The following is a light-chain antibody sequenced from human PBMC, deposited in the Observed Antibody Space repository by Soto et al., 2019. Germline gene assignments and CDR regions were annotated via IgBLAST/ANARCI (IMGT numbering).Light chain of an antibody. V-gene: IGLV1-40*01. CDR3: NSCTSTNDYV. J-gene: IGLJ1*01. CDR2: ANT. Sequence: QSVLTQPPSVSGAPGQRLTISCTGSSSNIGAGYDVHWYQQLPGTAPKLLIYANTARPSGVPARFSGSKSGTSASLTISGLQAEDEADYYCNSCTSTNDYVFGTGTKVTVL. CDR1: SSNIGAGYD.